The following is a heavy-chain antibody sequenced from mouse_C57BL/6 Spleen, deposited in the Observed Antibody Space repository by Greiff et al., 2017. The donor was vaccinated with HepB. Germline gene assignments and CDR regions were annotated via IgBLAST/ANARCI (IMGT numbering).Heavy chain of an antibody. Sequence: VQLKESGAELVRPGASVTLSCKASGYTFTDYEMHWVKQTPVHGLEWIGAIDPETGGTAYNQKFKGKAILTADKSSSTAYMELRSLTSEDSAVYYCTRTDYYGSSYGFAYWGQGTLVTVSA. CDR2: IDPETGGT. J-gene: IGHJ3*01. V-gene: IGHV1-15*01. D-gene: IGHD1-1*01. CDR3: TRTDYYGSSYGFAY. CDR1: GYTFTDYE.